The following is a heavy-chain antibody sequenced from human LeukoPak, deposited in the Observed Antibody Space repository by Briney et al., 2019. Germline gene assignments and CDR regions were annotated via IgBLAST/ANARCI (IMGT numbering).Heavy chain of an antibody. CDR1: GFTFSNAW. V-gene: IGHV3-15*01. CDR3: TTDRRHYYDSSRDY. CDR2: IKSKTDGGTT. J-gene: IGHJ4*02. D-gene: IGHD3-22*01. Sequence: GGSLRLSCAASGFTFSNAWMSWVRQAPGKGLEWVGRIKSKTDGGTTDYAAPVKDRFTISRDDSKNTLYLQMNSLKTEDTSVYYCTTDRRHYYDSSRDYWGQGTLVTVSS.